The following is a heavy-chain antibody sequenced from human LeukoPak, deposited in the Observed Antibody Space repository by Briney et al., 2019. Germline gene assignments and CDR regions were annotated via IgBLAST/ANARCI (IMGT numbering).Heavy chain of an antibody. CDR1: GFTFDDYA. CDR2: ISWNSGSI. D-gene: IGHD3-9*01. V-gene: IGHV3-9*01. J-gene: IGHJ4*02. Sequence: PGRSLRLSCAASGFTFDDYAMHWVRQAPGTGLEWVSGISWNSGSIGYADSVKGRFTISRDNAKNSLYLQMNSLRAEDTALYYCAKDREYDILTGYPGFDYWGQGTLVTVSS. CDR3: AKDREYDILTGYPGFDY.